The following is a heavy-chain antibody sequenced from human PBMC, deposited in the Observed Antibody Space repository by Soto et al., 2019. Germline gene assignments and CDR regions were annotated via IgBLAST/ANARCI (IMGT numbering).Heavy chain of an antibody. D-gene: IGHD2-21*01. V-gene: IGHV4-31*03. J-gene: IGHJ1*01. Sequence: QVQLQESGPGLVKPSQTLFLTCTVSGDSISSVSYYWAWVRQHPGKGLEWIGHKYYSGGTYYKPYLNSRLTISLDTSKNQFSLMLTSVTAADTAMYYWLRGGGGGGAYWGQGTLVNVS. CDR2: KYYSGGT. CDR1: GDSISSVSYY. CDR3: LRGGGGGGAY.